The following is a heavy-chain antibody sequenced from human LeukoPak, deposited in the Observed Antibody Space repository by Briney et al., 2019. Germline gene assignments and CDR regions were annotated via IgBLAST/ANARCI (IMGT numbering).Heavy chain of an antibody. Sequence: NPGGSLRLSCAASGFTFSDYYMSWIRQAPGKGLEWVSYISSSGSTIYYADSVKGRFTISRDNAKNSLYLQMNSLRAEDTAVYYCARNARYAWETGDYWGQGTLVTVSS. V-gene: IGHV3-11*01. J-gene: IGHJ4*02. CDR3: ARNARYAWETGDY. CDR2: ISSSGSTI. CDR1: GFTFSDYY. D-gene: IGHD1-26*01.